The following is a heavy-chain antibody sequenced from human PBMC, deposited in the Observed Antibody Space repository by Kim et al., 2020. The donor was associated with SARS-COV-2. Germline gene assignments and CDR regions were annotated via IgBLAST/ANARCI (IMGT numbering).Heavy chain of an antibody. CDR1: GGSISSGGYY. Sequence: SETLSLTCTVSGGSISSGGYYWSWIRQHPGKGLEWIGYIYYSGSTYYNPSLKSRVTISVDTSKNQFSLKLSSVTAADTAVYYCAREGFGARGGWFDPWGQGTLVTVSS. V-gene: IGHV4-31*03. D-gene: IGHD3-10*01. J-gene: IGHJ5*02. CDR3: AREGFGARGGWFDP. CDR2: IYYSGST.